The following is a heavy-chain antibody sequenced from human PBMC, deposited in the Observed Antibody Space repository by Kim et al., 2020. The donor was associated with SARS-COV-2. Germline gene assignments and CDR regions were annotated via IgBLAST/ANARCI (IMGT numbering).Heavy chain of an antibody. V-gene: IGHV4-39*07. D-gene: IGHD1-1*01. CDR3: ARQERRGWFDP. Sequence: NPTLKSRVAISVDTPKNRFSLKLRSVTAADTAVYYCARQERRGWFDPWGQGTLVTVSS. J-gene: IGHJ5*02.